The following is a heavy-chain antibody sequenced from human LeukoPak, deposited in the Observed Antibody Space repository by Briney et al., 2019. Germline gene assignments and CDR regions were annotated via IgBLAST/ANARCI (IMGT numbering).Heavy chain of an antibody. Sequence: TAGGSLRLSCAASGFTFSSYAMSWVRQAPGKGLEWVSSISSSSSYIYYADSVKGRFTISRDNAKNSLYLQMNSLRAEDTAVYYCARGDSSSWYKDYYYYYGMDVWGQGTTVTVSS. CDR2: ISSSSSYI. J-gene: IGHJ6*02. V-gene: IGHV3-21*01. CDR1: GFTFSSYA. D-gene: IGHD6-13*01. CDR3: ARGDSSSWYKDYYYYYGMDV.